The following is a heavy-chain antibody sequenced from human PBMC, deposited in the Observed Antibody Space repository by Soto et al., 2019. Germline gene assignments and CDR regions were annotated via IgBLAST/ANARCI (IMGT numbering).Heavy chain of an antibody. CDR3: AKDTYYHDSSGYYVFDH. D-gene: IGHD3-22*01. CDR2: ISYDGSKK. Sequence: QVQLVESGGGVVQPGKSLRLSCAASGFAFSRYGIHWVRQAPGKWLERVAGISYDGSKKYYADSVKGQFTISRDNSENTLNLQMNGLRAEDTAVYYWAKDTYYHDSSGYYVFDHWGQGTLVTVSS. V-gene: IGHV3-30*18. J-gene: IGHJ4*02. CDR1: GFAFSRYG.